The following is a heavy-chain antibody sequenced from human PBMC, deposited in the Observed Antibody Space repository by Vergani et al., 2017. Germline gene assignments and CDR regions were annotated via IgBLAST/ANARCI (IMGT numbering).Heavy chain of an antibody. D-gene: IGHD6-13*01. Sequence: EVQLVESGGGLVQPGGSLRLSCAASGFTFSSYAMSWVRQAPGKGLEWVSAISGSGGSTYYADSVKGRFTISRDNSKNTLYLQMNSLRAEDTAVYYCAKFGIAAAGTGYYYMDVWGKGTTVTVSS. CDR3: AKFGIAAAGTGYYYMDV. CDR2: ISGSGGST. V-gene: IGHV3-23*04. CDR1: GFTFSSYA. J-gene: IGHJ6*03.